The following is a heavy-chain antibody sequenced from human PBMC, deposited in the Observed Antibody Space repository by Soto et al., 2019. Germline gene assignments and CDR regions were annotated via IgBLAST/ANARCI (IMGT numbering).Heavy chain of an antibody. CDR2: IYPGSSEI. J-gene: IGHJ4*02. D-gene: IGHD3-3*01. Sequence: EVQLVQSGAEVKKPGESLKISCKASGYNFARSSIGWVRQMPGKGLEWVAIIYPGSSEITYSPSFQGQVTISADMSISTAYLQWSSLNASDTAIDYCAPYYNYWKIWGQGTLVTVSS. CDR3: APYYNYWKI. CDR1: GYNFARSS. V-gene: IGHV5-51*01.